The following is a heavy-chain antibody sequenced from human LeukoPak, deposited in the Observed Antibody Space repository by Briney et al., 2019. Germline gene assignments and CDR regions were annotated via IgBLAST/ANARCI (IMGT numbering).Heavy chain of an antibody. J-gene: IGHJ4*02. D-gene: IGHD5-18*01. CDR3: ARRRGYSYGLDY. Sequence: SETLSLTCAVYGGSFSGYYWSWIRQPPGKGLEWIGEINHSGSTNYNPSLKSRVTISVDTSKNQFSLKLSSVTAADTAVYYCARRRGYSYGLDYWGQGTLVTVSS. CDR2: INHSGST. CDR1: GGSFSGYY. V-gene: IGHV4-34*01.